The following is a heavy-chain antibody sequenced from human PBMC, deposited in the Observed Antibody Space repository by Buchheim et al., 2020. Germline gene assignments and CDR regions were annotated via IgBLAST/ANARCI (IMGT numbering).Heavy chain of an antibody. Sequence: QVQLVQSEGGVVQPGKSLRLSCTGSGFTFSNYGMHWVRQAPGKGLEWVAVISFNGSLGYYADSVKGRFNISRDNSRNTLYLQMNSLGIEDTAKYYCAKGGTRRTGGYFYMDVWGRGTT. CDR3: AKGGTRRTGGYFYMDV. V-gene: IGHV3-30*18. CDR2: ISFNGSLG. J-gene: IGHJ6*03. CDR1: GFTFSNYG. D-gene: IGHD3-9*01.